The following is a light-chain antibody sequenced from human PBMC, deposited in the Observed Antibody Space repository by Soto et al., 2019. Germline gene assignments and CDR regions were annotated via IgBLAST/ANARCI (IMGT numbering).Light chain of an antibody. CDR3: SSYTNSNTLWV. CDR1: SSDIGGYNY. J-gene: IGLJ3*02. Sequence: QAVVTQPASVSGSPGQSITISCTGTSSDIGGYNYVSWYQQHPGKAPKLMIYEVNNRPLGVSNRFSGSKSGNTASLTISGLQAEDEADYYCSSYTNSNTLWVFGGGTKLTVL. CDR2: EVN. V-gene: IGLV2-14*01.